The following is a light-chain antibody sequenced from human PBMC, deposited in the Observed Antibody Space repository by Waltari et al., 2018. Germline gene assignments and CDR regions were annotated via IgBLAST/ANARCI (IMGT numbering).Light chain of an antibody. CDR2: AAS. J-gene: IGKJ5*01. CDR1: QGISTS. CDR3: QQYYSTPRT. V-gene: IGKV1-NL1*01. Sequence: IQMTQSPSSLSASVGDIVTITCRASQGISTSLAWYQQKPGKAPKLLLYAASILQSGVPSRFSGSGSGTENTLTISSLQPEDFATYYCQQYYSTPRTFGQGTRLEIK.